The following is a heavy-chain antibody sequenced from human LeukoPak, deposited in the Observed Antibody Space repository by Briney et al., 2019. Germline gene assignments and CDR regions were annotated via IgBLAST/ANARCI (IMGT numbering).Heavy chain of an antibody. D-gene: IGHD5-24*01. CDR3: ARDLPMAIYYFDY. Sequence: SETLSLTCTVSGYSISSGYYWGWSRRPPGKGLEWSGIIYNSGSTYYNPSLKSGVTISVDTSKHQFPLKLSSVTAADTAVYYGARDLPMAIYYFDYWGQGTLVTVSS. V-gene: IGHV4-38-2*02. CDR2: IYNSGST. CDR1: GYSISSGYY. J-gene: IGHJ4*02.